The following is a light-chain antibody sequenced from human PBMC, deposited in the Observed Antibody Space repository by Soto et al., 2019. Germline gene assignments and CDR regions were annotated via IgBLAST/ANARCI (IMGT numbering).Light chain of an antibody. V-gene: IGLV2-14*01. CDR2: DVS. CDR3: SSYTSSRTYV. Sequence: QSALTQPASVSGSPGQSITISCTGTSSDVGGYNYVSWYQQHTGKAPEFLIYDVSNRPSGVSNRFSGSKSGNTASLTISGLQAEDEADYYCSSYTSSRTYVFGTGTKLTVL. CDR1: SSDVGGYNY. J-gene: IGLJ1*01.